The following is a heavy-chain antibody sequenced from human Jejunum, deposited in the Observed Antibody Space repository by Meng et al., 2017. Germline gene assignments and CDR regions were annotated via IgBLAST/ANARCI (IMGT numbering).Heavy chain of an antibody. CDR1: GGSVNSGSYY. Sequence: VQLPESGPGLVRPSETLPLTCTISGGSVNSGSYYWSWIRQPPGKGLEWIGYMYFSGSTNYNASLKSRVTISVDTSKKQFSLKLTSVTAADTAVYYCARGHFDKYFDSWGQGTLVTVSS. V-gene: IGHV4-61*01. D-gene: IGHD3-22*01. J-gene: IGHJ4*02. CDR2: MYFSGST. CDR3: ARGHFDKYFDS.